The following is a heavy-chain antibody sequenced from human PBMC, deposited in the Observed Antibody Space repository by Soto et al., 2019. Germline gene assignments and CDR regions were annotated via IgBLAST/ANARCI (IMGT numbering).Heavy chain of an antibody. Sequence: QVQLVESGGALVKPGGSLRLSCAASGFAFSDYYMSWIRQAPGKGLEWVSYISGSSSFTNYADSVKGRFTISRDNAKNSLYLQMNSLRAEDTAVYYCARDRQWLVHWGQGTLVTVST. CDR2: ISGSSSFT. CDR1: GFAFSDYY. CDR3: ARDRQWLVH. J-gene: IGHJ4*02. D-gene: IGHD6-19*01. V-gene: IGHV3-11*05.